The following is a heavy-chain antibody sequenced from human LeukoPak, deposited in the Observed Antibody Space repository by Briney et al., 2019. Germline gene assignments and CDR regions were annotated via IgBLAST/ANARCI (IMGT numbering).Heavy chain of an antibody. CDR2: ISSSSSTI. Sequence: EAGGSLRLSCAASGFTFSSYSMNWVRQAPGKGLEWVSYISSSSSTIYYADSVKGRFTISRDNAKNSLYLQMNSLRAEDTAVYYCASLIGDCSSTSCSEPLDVWGKGTTVTVSS. CDR3: ASLIGDCSSTSCSEPLDV. V-gene: IGHV3-48*01. D-gene: IGHD2-2*01. CDR1: GFTFSSYS. J-gene: IGHJ6*04.